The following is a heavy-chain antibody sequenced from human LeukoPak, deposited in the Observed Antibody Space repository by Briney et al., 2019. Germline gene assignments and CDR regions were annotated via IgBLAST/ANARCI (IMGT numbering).Heavy chain of an antibody. Sequence: GVSLKISCKGSGYSFTSYWIGWVRQMTRKGLEWMGIIYPGDFDTRYSPSFQGQFTISADKSINTAYLQWSSLKASDTAKYYCARTLYYDSSGYRPVYWGEGNQVTVSS. D-gene: IGHD3-22*01. CDR1: GYSFTSYW. J-gene: IGHJ4*02. CDR2: IYPGDFDT. CDR3: ARTLYYDSSGYRPVY. V-gene: IGHV5-51*01.